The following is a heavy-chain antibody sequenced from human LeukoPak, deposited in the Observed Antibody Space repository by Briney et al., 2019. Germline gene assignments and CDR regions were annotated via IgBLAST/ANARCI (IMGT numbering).Heavy chain of an antibody. Sequence: GGSLRLSXAASGFTFSSYSMNWVRQAPGKGLEWVSSISSSSSYIYYADSVKGRFTISRDNAKNSLYLQMNSLRAEDTAVYYCARVLRFLDYFDYWGLGTLVTVSS. V-gene: IGHV3-21*01. CDR1: GFTFSSYS. CDR2: ISSSSSYI. J-gene: IGHJ4*02. CDR3: ARVLRFLDYFDY. D-gene: IGHD3-3*01.